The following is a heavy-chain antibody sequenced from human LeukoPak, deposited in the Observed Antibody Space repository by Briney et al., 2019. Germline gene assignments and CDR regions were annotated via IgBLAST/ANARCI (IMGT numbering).Heavy chain of an antibody. CDR3: GGGEGGRGGYYFDY. CDR1: GFTFSSYS. D-gene: IGHD3-16*01. CDR2: TSSSSSYI. J-gene: IGHJ4*02. Sequence: PGGSLRLSCAASGFTFSSYSMNWVRQAPGKGLEWVSSTSSSSSYIYYADSVKGRFTISRDNAKNSLYLQMNSLRAEDTAVYYCGGGEGGRGGYYFDYWGQGTLVTVSS. V-gene: IGHV3-21*01.